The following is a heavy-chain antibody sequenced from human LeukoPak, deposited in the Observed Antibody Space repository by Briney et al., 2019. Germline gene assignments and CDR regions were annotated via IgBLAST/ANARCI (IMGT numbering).Heavy chain of an antibody. Sequence: SETLSLTCTVSGYSISGGYYWGWIRRSPEKGLEWIATIFYSWSIYYNPSLKSRVTLSVDTSKNQFSLKLNSVSAADTAVYYCARMGVSYYYDSTTYYPIAFDVWGQGTMVTVSS. CDR3: ARMGVSYYYDSTTYYPIAFDV. CDR1: GYSISGGYY. J-gene: IGHJ3*01. V-gene: IGHV4-38-2*02. D-gene: IGHD3-22*01. CDR2: IFYSWSI.